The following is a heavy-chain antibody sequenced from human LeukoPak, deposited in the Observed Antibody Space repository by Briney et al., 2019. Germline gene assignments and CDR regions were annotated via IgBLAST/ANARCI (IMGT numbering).Heavy chain of an antibody. D-gene: IGHD3-10*01. CDR3: ARVGVARGFDY. Sequence: PSETLSLTCTVSGDSISSSNYYWSWIRQPAGKGLEWIGRIYTSGSTNYNPSLKSRVTISVDTSKNQFSLKLSSVTAADTAVYYCARVGVARGFDYWGQGTLVTVSS. V-gene: IGHV4-61*02. J-gene: IGHJ4*02. CDR1: GDSISSSNYY. CDR2: IYTSGST.